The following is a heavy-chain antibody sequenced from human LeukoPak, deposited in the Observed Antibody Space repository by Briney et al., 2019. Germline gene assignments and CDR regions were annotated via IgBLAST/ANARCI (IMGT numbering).Heavy chain of an antibody. V-gene: IGHV3-48*04. J-gene: IGHJ4*02. CDR2: ISSSSSTI. D-gene: IGHD3-9*01. Sequence: GRSLRLPCAASGFTFSSYSMNWVRQAPGKGLEWVSYISSSSSTIYYADSAKGRFTISRDNAKNSLYLQMNSLRAEDTAVYYCARGTYYDILTGSDYWGQGTLVTVSS. CDR3: ARGTYYDILTGSDY. CDR1: GFTFSSYS.